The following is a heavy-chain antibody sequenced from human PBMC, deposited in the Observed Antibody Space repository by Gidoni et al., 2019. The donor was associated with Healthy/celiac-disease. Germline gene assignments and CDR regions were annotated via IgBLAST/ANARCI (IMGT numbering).Heavy chain of an antibody. CDR3: ARALPTMVRGVTFFDY. D-gene: IGHD3-10*01. V-gene: IGHV1-18*01. CDR2: ISDYNGTT. CDR1: GYTFNSYG. J-gene: IGHJ4*02. Sequence: QVQLVQSGAEVKKTGASVKVSCKDSGYTFNSYGISWVRQAPGHGLEWMGWISDYNGTTNYAQKLQGRVTMTTDTSTSTAYMELRSLRSDDTAVYYCARALPTMVRGVTFFDYWGQGTLVTVSS.